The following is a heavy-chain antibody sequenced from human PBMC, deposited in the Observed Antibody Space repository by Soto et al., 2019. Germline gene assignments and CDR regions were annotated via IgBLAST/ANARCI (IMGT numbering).Heavy chain of an antibody. CDR2: INGDGDYT. CDR3: ARERGGYSSDF. J-gene: IGHJ4*02. D-gene: IGHD2-15*01. Sequence: EVQLVESGGGLVQPGGSLRLSCAASGFSLSSYWMHWLRQVPGKGLVWVSRINGDGDYTNYADSVKGRFTISRDNAKNTLYLQMNSLRAEDTAVYYCARERGGYSSDFWGQGTLVTVSS. CDR1: GFSLSSYW. V-gene: IGHV3-74*01.